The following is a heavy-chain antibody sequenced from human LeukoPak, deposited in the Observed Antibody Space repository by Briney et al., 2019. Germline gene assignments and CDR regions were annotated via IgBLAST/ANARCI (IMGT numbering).Heavy chain of an antibody. CDR3: ARENSGWFDP. Sequence: QPGRSLRLSCAASGFTFSGYGMHWVRQAPGKGLEWVAVIWYDGSNKYYADSVKGRFTISRDNSKNTLYLQMNSLRAEDTAVYYCARENSGWFDPWGQGTLVTVSS. V-gene: IGHV3-33*01. CDR2: IWYDGSNK. J-gene: IGHJ5*02. D-gene: IGHD4-23*01. CDR1: GFTFSGYG.